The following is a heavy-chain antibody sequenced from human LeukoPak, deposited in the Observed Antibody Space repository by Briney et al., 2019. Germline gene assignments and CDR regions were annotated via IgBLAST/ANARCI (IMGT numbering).Heavy chain of an antibody. J-gene: IGHJ5*02. CDR3: ARDLGTATPLDP. CDR2: ITSDGTDT. CDR1: GFTFRNYW. Sequence: GGSLRLSCAASGFTFRNYWMHWVRQAPGKGPVWVSRITSDGTDTGYAASVKGRFTMSRDNAKNTVYLQMNSLSAEDTGVYYCARDLGTATPLDPWGQGTLVSVSS. D-gene: IGHD1-1*01. V-gene: IGHV3-74*01.